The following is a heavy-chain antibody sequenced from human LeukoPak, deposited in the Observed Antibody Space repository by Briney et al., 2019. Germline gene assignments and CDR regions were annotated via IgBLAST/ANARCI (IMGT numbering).Heavy chain of an antibody. D-gene: IGHD1-26*01. J-gene: IGHJ6*03. CDR3: ARGEVRQDYYYYYMDV. CDR2: IIPIFGTA. Sequence: GASVKVSCKASGYTFTSYAISWVRQAPGQGLEWMGGIIPIFGTANYAQKFQGRVTITADESTSTAYMELSSLRSEDTAVYYCARGEVRQDYYYYYMDVWGKGTTVTVSS. V-gene: IGHV1-69*13. CDR1: GYTFTSYA.